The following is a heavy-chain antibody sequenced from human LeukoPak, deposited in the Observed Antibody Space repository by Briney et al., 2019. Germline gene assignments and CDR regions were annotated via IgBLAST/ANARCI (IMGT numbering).Heavy chain of an antibody. CDR3: ARDYHILTGYSDFDY. J-gene: IGHJ4*02. CDR1: GSTFSSYA. D-gene: IGHD3-9*01. V-gene: IGHV3-23*01. CDR2: ISGSGGST. Sequence: PGGSLRLSCAASGSTFSSYAMSWVRQAPGKGLEWVSAISGSGGSTYYADSVKGRFTIPRDNSKNSLYLQMNSLRAEDTAVYYCARDYHILTGYSDFDYWGQGTLVTVSS.